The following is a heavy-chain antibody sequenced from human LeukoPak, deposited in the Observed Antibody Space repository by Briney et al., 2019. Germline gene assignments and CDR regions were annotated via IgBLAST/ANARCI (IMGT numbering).Heavy chain of an antibody. CDR3: ARVEVLLWFGEYPRDYFDY. J-gene: IGHJ4*02. CDR2: IISIFGTA. CDR1: GGTFSSYA. Sequence: SVKVSCKASGGTFSSYAISWVRQAPGQGLEWMGGIISIFGTANYAQKFQGRVTITADESTSTAYMELSSLRSEDTAVYYCARVEVLLWFGEYPRDYFDYWGQGTLVTVSS. V-gene: IGHV1-69*13. D-gene: IGHD3-10*01.